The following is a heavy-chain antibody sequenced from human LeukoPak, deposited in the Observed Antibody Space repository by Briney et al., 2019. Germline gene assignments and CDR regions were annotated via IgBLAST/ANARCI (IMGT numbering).Heavy chain of an antibody. J-gene: IGHJ4*02. CDR3: ATTSGYFYY. Sequence: ASVKVSCKASAYTFNDYYVHWVRQAPGQGLEWMGRINPSSGDTNYAQNFQGRVTMTMDTSISTAYMELSRLRSDDTAVYYCATTSGYFYYWGQGTLVTVSS. D-gene: IGHD1-26*01. CDR2: INPSSGDT. V-gene: IGHV1-2*06. CDR1: AYTFNDYY.